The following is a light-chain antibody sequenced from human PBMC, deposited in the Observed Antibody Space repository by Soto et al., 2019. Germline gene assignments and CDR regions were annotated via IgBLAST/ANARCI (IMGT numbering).Light chain of an antibody. CDR2: DAS. V-gene: IGKV1-5*01. CDR3: QQYNSYPYT. CDR1: QSISSW. Sequence: DIQMTQSPSTLSAYVGDRVTITCLASQSISSWLAWYQQKPGQAPNLLIYDASSLESGAPSRFSGSGSGTEFTLTISSLQPDDFATYYCQQYNSYPYTFGQGAKLEIK. J-gene: IGKJ2*01.